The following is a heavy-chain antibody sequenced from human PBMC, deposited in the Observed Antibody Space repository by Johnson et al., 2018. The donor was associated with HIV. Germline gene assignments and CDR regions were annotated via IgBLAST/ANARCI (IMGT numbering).Heavy chain of an antibody. V-gene: IGHV3-30*18. D-gene: IGHD6-13*01. CDR3: AKVAVATAAGGVALDI. Sequence: HVQLVESGGNLVQPGGSLRLSCVVSGFTFKNYWMTWVRQAPGKGLEWMAIISYDGSNEYYADSVKGRFTISRDNSNNILYLQMNSLRVEDTAVYCCAKVAVATAAGGVALDIWGPGTMVTVS. J-gene: IGHJ3*02. CDR2: ISYDGSNE. CDR1: GFTFKNYW.